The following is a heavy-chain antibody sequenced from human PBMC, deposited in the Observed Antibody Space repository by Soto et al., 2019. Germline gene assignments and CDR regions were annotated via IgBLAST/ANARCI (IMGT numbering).Heavy chain of an antibody. CDR3: ARPYQPLLYDY. CDR1: GGSVSSGSYY. V-gene: IGHV4-61*01. CDR2: IYYSGST. D-gene: IGHD2-2*01. J-gene: IGHJ4*02. Sequence: QVQLQESGPGLVKPSETLSLTCTVSGGSVSSGSYYWSWIRQPPGKGLEWIGYIYYSGSTNYNPSLKSRVTISVDTSKNQFSLKLSSVTAADTAVYYCARPYQPLLYDYWGQGTLVTVSS.